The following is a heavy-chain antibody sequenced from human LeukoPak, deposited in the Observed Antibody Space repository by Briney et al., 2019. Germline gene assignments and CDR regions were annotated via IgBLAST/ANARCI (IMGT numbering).Heavy chain of an antibody. V-gene: IGHV1-46*01. Sequence: ASVKVSCKASGYTFTSYYLYWVRQAPGQGLEWMGIINPSGGSTNYAQKFQGRVTMTRDTSTSTVYMELSSLRSEDTAVYYCARAQDGYADYWGQGTLVTVSS. CDR2: INPSGGST. D-gene: IGHD5-18*01. J-gene: IGHJ4*02. CDR1: GYTFTSYY. CDR3: ARAQDGYADY.